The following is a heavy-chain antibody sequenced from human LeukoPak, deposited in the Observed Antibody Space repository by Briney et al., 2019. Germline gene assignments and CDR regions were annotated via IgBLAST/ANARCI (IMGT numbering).Heavy chain of an antibody. Sequence: SETLSLTCTVSGGSISSSSYYWGWIRQPPGKGLEWIGSIYYSGSTYYNPSLKSRVTISVDSSKNQFSLKLSSVTAADTAVYYCARGYSSWITMVRGVNPYFDYWGQGTLVTVSS. V-gene: IGHV4-39*07. CDR3: ARGYSSWITMVRGVNPYFDY. J-gene: IGHJ4*02. D-gene: IGHD3-10*01. CDR2: IYYSGST. CDR1: GGSISSSSYY.